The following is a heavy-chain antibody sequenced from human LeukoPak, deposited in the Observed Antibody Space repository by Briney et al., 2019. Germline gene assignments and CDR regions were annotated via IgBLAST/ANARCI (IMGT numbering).Heavy chain of an antibody. CDR3: AKDLAVAGYHYYGMDV. V-gene: IGHV3-23*01. Sequence: GGSLRLSYAASGFTFSSYAMSWVRQAPGKGLEWVSAISGSGATTYYADSVKGRFTISRDNSKNTLFLQMSSLRAEDTAVYYCAKDLAVAGYHYYGMDVWGQGTTVTVSS. CDR2: ISGSGATT. CDR1: GFTFSSYA. D-gene: IGHD6-19*01. J-gene: IGHJ6*02.